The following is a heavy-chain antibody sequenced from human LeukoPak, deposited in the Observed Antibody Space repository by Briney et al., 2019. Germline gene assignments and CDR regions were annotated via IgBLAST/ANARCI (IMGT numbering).Heavy chain of an antibody. CDR3: ARTSGSGFDY. D-gene: IGHD2-15*01. J-gene: IGHJ4*02. Sequence: GASVKVSCKASGYTFTSYYMLWVRQAPGQGLEWMGRIDPSGGSTSYAQKFQGRVTMTRDTSTSTVYMELSSLRSEDTAVYYCARTSGSGFDYWGQGTLVTVSS. CDR1: GYTFTSYY. CDR2: IDPSGGST. V-gene: IGHV1-46*01.